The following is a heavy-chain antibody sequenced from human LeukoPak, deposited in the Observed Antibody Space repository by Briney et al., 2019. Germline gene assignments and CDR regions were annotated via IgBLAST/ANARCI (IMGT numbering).Heavy chain of an antibody. CDR3: TTHSGYDYLSDY. V-gene: IGHV3-15*01. J-gene: IGHJ4*02. Sequence: GSLRLSCVASGFTFNNAWMSWVRQAPGKGLEWVGRIKSKTDGGTTDYAAPVKGRFTISSDDSKNTLYLEMNSLKTEDTAVYYCTTHSGYDYLSDYWGQGTLVTVSS. D-gene: IGHD5-12*01. CDR2: IKSKTDGGTT. CDR1: GFTFNNAW.